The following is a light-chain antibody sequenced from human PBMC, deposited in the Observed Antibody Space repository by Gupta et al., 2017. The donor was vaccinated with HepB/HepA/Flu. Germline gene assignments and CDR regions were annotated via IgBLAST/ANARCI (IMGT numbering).Light chain of an antibody. J-gene: IGLJ1*01. Sequence: SVVNQPPSATGPPGPRVTICCSGSTSNIGSNNVDWYQQLPGTAPKLLIYRNNQRPSGVPDRFSGVKSGTSAALAISGLQAEDEADYYCAAWDDSLNGYVFGTGTKVTVL. CDR2: RNN. CDR3: AAWDDSLNGYV. V-gene: IGLV1-44*01. CDR1: TSNIGSNN.